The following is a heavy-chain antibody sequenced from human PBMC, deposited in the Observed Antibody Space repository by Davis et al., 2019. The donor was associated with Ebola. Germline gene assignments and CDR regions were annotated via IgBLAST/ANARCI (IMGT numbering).Heavy chain of an antibody. J-gene: IGHJ4*02. CDR2: VSGNNGKT. Sequence: ASVKVSCKASGYSFSHYSFSWVRQAPGQGLEWMGWVSGNNGKTNYAQKFQGRITMTTDTSTSTAYMELRSLRSDDTAVYYCAIAVAGREYYFDYWGQGTLVTVSS. CDR3: AIAVAGREYYFDY. V-gene: IGHV1-18*01. D-gene: IGHD6-19*01. CDR1: GYSFSHYS.